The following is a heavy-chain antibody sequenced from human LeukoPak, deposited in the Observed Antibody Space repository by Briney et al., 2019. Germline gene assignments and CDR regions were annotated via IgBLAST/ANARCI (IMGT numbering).Heavy chain of an antibody. CDR3: AKDVPPACCMFDY. D-gene: IGHD2-2*01. V-gene: IGHV3-74*01. Sequence: GGSLRLSCAASGFTFSSYWMHWVRQAPGKGLVWVSRINSDGANTHYADSVEGRFTISRDNSKNTLYLQMNSLRVEDTALYCCAKDVPPACCMFDYWGQGTLVTVSS. J-gene: IGHJ4*02. CDR1: GFTFSSYW. CDR2: INSDGANT.